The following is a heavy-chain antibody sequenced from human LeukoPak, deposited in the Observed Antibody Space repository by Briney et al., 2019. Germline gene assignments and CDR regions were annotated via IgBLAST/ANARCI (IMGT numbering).Heavy chain of an antibody. CDR3: ASGVPAAMPPPSRYYGMDV. CDR1: GFPFSSYR. J-gene: IGHJ6*02. Sequence: PGGSLRLSWAASGFPFSSYRMTWVRQATGKGLEGVANIKQEGRKKYYVDSVKGRFTISRDNAKPSLYLQMNSLRAEDTAVYYCASGVPAAMPPPSRYYGMDVWGQGTTVPVSS. CDR2: IKQEGRKK. D-gene: IGHD2-2*01. V-gene: IGHV3-7*01.